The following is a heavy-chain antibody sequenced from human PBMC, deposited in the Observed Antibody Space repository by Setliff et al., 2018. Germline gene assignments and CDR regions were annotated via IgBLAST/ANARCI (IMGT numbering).Heavy chain of an antibody. CDR2: ISPYSGNT. Sequence: GASVKVSCKASGYTFVNYGINWVRQAPGQGLEWVGWISPYSGNTYYAPKFQGRITMTTDTSTTTAYMELKSLRSDDTAIYYCSRLVRYCTRTSCQRLSGDDYWGQGALVTVSS. J-gene: IGHJ4*02. V-gene: IGHV1-18*01. CDR1: GYTFVNYG. D-gene: IGHD2-2*01. CDR3: SRLVRYCTRTSCQRLSGDDY.